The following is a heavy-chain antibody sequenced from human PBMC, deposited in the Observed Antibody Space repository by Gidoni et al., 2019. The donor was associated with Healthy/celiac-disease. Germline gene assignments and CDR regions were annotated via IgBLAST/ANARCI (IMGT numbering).Heavy chain of an antibody. CDR2: ISYDGSNK. J-gene: IGHJ4*02. V-gene: IGHV3-30*04. Sequence: QVQLVESGGGVVQPGRSLRRSCAASGFTFSSYAMHWVRQAPGKGLEWVAVISYDGSNKYYADSVKGRFTISRDNSKNTLYLQMNSLRAEDTAVYYCARVESDSSGWYVVDYWGQGTLVTVSS. CDR3: ARVESDSSGWYVVDY. CDR1: GFTFSSYA. D-gene: IGHD6-19*01.